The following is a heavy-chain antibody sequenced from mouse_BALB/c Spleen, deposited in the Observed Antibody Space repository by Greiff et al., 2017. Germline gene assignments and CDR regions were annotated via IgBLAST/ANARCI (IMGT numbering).Heavy chain of an antibody. V-gene: IGHV7-3*02. J-gene: IGHJ2*01. CDR3: ARYWDRYVDY. Sequence: EVQLVQSGAGLVQPGASLRLSCETSGYTFPDYYMSWVRQPPGKALEWLGFIRNKANGYTTEYSVSVKGRFTISRDNSQSILYLQMNTLRAEDSATDYCARYWDRYVDYWGQGTTLTVSS. D-gene: IGHD4-1*01. CDR1: GYTFPDYY. CDR2: IRNKANGYTT.